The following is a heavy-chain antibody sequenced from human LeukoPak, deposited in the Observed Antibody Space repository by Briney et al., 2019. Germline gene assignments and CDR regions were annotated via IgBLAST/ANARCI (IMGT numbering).Heavy chain of an antibody. CDR3: ARVSCSGGSCYIRLDP. Sequence: ASVKVSCKASGYTFTSYGISWVRQAPGQGLEWMGWISAYNGNTNYAQKLQGRVTMTTDTSTSTAYMQLRSLRSDDTAVYYCARVSCSGGSCYIRLDPWGQGTLVTVSS. CDR2: ISAYNGNT. V-gene: IGHV1-18*01. D-gene: IGHD2-15*01. J-gene: IGHJ5*02. CDR1: GYTFTSYG.